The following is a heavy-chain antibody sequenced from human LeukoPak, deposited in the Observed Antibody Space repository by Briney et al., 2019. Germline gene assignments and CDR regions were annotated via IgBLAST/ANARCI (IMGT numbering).Heavy chain of an antibody. J-gene: IGHJ4*02. D-gene: IGHD6-13*01. CDR3: AKSTGYSTTGRDFDS. V-gene: IGHV3-23*01. CDR2: ISGGGATT. Sequence: GSLRLSCAASGFTFSSYAMSWVRQAPGKGLEWVSDISGGGATTFYADSVKGRFTISRDNSKNTLYLQLSSLRAEDTAVYYCAKSTGYSTTGRDFDSWGRGTLVTVSS. CDR1: GFTFSSYA.